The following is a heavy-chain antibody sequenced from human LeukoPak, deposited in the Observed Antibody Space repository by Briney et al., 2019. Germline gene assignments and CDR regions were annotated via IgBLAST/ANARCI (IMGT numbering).Heavy chain of an antibody. J-gene: IGHJ3*02. Sequence: GGSLRLSCAASGFTLDDYAMHWVRQAPGKGLEWVSLISGDGGSTYYADSVKGRFTISRDNSKNSLYLQMNSLRTEDTALYYCAKDIPSSGCYGGPDIWGQGTMVTVSS. D-gene: IGHD6-19*01. V-gene: IGHV3-43*02. CDR2: ISGDGGST. CDR1: GFTLDDYA. CDR3: AKDIPSSGCYGGPDI.